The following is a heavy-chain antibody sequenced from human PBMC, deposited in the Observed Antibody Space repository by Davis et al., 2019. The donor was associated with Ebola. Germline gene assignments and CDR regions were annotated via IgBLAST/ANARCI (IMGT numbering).Heavy chain of an antibody. Sequence: ASVKVSCKASGYTFTSYGISWVRQAPGQGLEWMGWISAYNGNTNYAQKLQGRVTITRDTSASTAYMELSSLRSEDTAVYYCARGVDWSYYFDYWGQGTLVTVSS. J-gene: IGHJ4*02. CDR2: ISAYNGNT. D-gene: IGHD3-9*01. CDR1: GYTFTSYG. V-gene: IGHV1-18*01. CDR3: ARGVDWSYYFDY.